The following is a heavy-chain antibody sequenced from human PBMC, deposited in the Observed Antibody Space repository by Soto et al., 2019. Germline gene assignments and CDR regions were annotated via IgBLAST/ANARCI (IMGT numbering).Heavy chain of an antibody. Sequence: GGSLRLSCAASGFTFSSYSMNWVRQAPGKGLEWVSYISSSSSTIYYADSVKGRFTISRDNAKNSLYLQMNSLRAGDTAVYYCARGPTEYCSGGSCYRDGAFDIWGQGTMVTVSS. J-gene: IGHJ3*02. D-gene: IGHD2-15*01. CDR3: ARGPTEYCSGGSCYRDGAFDI. CDR2: ISSSSSTI. CDR1: GFTFSSYS. V-gene: IGHV3-48*01.